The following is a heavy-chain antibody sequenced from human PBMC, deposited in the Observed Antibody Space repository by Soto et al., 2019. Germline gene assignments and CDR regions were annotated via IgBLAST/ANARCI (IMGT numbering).Heavy chain of an antibody. D-gene: IGHD4-17*01. J-gene: IGHJ6*02. CDR3: ARVNLDYVTGMDV. CDR2: IYDSGST. V-gene: IGHV4-31*03. CDR1: GGPITNY. Sequence: TLSLTCTVSGGPITNYLSWIRRHPGKGLEWIGYIYDSGSTYYNPSLKSRVTMSLDTSKNQLSLKLTSVTAADTAVYYCARVNLDYVTGMDVWGQGTTVTVSS.